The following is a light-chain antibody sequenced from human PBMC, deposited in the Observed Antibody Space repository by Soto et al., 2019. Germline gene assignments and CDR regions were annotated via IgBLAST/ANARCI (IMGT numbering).Light chain of an antibody. V-gene: IGLV2-11*01. CDR3: CSYAGSYTHYV. CDR2: DVS. CDR1: RSDVGGYNY. J-gene: IGLJ1*01. Sequence: QSALTQPRSVSGSPGQSVTISCTGTRSDVGGYNYVSWYQQHPGKAPKLMIYDVSKRPSGVPDRFSGSKSGNTASLTISGLQAEDEADYYCCSYAGSYTHYVFGTGTKLTVL.